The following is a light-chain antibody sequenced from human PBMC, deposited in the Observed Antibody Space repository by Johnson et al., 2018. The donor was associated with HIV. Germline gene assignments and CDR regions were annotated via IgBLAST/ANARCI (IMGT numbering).Light chain of an antibody. CDR3: GAWDSSLSAYV. CDR2: NNS. CDR1: RSNIGNNY. Sequence: QSVLTQPPSVSAAPGQKVTISCSGSRSNIGNNYVSWYQQLPGTAPKLLISNNSNRPSGIPDRFSGSKSGTSATLAITGLQTGDEADYYCGAWDSSLSAYVFVTGTQVTV. J-gene: IGLJ1*01. V-gene: IGLV1-51*01.